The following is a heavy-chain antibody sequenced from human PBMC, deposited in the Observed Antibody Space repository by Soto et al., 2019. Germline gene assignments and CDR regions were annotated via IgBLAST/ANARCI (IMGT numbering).Heavy chain of an antibody. J-gene: IGHJ4*02. V-gene: IGHV1-3*01. CDR3: AREAAMGSDFDY. Sequence: ASVKVSCKASGYTFTSYAMHWVRQAPGQRLEWMGWINAGNGNTKYSQKFQGRVTITRDTSASTAYMELSSLRSEDTAVYYCAREAAMGSDFDYWGQGTLVTVSS. CDR1: GYTFTSYA. CDR2: INAGNGNT. D-gene: IGHD5-18*01.